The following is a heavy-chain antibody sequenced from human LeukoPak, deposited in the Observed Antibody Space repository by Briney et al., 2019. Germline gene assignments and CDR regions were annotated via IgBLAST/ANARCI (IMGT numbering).Heavy chain of an antibody. D-gene: IGHD5-18*01. CDR3: AREYTAMVTAYFDY. CDR1: GFTFSDYY. Sequence: GGSLRLSCAASGFTFSDYYMSLIRQAPGKGLEWVSYISSSGSTIYYADSVKGRFTISRDNAKNSLYLQMNSLRAEDTALYYCAREYTAMVTAYFDYWGQGTLVTVSS. CDR2: ISSSGSTI. V-gene: IGHV3-11*01. J-gene: IGHJ4*02.